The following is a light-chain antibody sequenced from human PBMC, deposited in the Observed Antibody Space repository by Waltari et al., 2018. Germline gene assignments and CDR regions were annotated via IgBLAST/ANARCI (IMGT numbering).Light chain of an antibody. J-gene: IGKJ1*01. V-gene: IGKV3-15*01. CDR2: GAS. CDR3: QQYNNWPSWT. Sequence: EIVMPQSPATLSVSPGERATLSCRASQSVSSNLAWYQQKPGQAPRLLSYGASTRATGIPARFSGSGSGTEFTLTISSLQSEDFAVYYCQQYNNWPSWTFGQGTKVEIK. CDR1: QSVSSN.